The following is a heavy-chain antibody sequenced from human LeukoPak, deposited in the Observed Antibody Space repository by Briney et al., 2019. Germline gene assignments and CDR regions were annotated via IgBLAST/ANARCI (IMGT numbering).Heavy chain of an antibody. CDR3: ARGYSSSWYALSVDY. V-gene: IGHV3-30*04. CDR1: GFTFSSYA. Sequence: GGSLRLSCAASGFTFSSYAMHWVRQAPGKGLEWVAVISYDGSNKYYADSVKGRFTISRDNSKNTLYLQMNSLRAEDTAVYYCARGYSSSWYALSVDYWGQGTLVTVSS. J-gene: IGHJ4*02. D-gene: IGHD6-13*01. CDR2: ISYDGSNK.